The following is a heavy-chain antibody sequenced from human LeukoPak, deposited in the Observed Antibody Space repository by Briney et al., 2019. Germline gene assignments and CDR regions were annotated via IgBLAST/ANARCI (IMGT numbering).Heavy chain of an antibody. CDR1: GYSFTTHL. J-gene: IGHJ4*02. CDR3: ASGNSIFDY. Sequence: GESLKISRKGSGYSFTTHLVAWVRQMPGKGLEWMGIIYPGDSDTRYSPSFQGQVTISADRSISTAYLQWSSLKASDSAIYYCASGNSIFDYWGQGTLVTVSS. D-gene: IGHD2/OR15-2a*01. CDR2: IYPGDSDT. V-gene: IGHV5-51*01.